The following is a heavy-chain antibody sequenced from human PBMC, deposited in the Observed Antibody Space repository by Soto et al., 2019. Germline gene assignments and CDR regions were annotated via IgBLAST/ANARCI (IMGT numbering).Heavy chain of an antibody. Sequence: AASVKVSCKASGGTFSSYAISWVRQAPGQGLEWMGGIIPIFGTANYAQKFQGRVTITADESTSTAYMELSSLRSEDTAVYYCARDFLSDGDFGYWGQGTLVTVSS. V-gene: IGHV1-69*13. CDR2: IIPIFGTA. CDR1: GGTFSSYA. D-gene: IGHD4-17*01. J-gene: IGHJ4*02. CDR3: ARDFLSDGDFGY.